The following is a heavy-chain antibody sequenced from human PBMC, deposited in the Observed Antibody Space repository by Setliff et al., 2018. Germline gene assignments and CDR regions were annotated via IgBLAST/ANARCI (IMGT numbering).Heavy chain of an antibody. D-gene: IGHD3-3*01. CDR1: GFTLSNYF. CDR2: IKPDGGST. CDR3: ARTVRRHYAVWSGYDAFDI. Sequence: ASVKVSCKAVGFTLSNYFMHWVRQAPGQGLGWMGMIKPDGGSTSYAQTFQGRVTMTRDTSTSTVYMELSRLSPQDTAVYYCARTVRRHYAVWSGYDAFDIWGQGTLVTVSS. V-gene: IGHV1-46*01. J-gene: IGHJ3*02.